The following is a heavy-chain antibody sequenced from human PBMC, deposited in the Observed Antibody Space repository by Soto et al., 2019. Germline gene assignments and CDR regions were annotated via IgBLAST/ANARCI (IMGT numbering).Heavy chain of an antibody. D-gene: IGHD3-22*01. CDR3: AHISCYDSSGYYRKDFDY. CDR2: IYWDDDK. CDR1: GFSLSTSGVG. V-gene: IGHV2-5*02. Sequence: HITLKESGPTLVKPTQTLTLTCTFSGFSLSTSGVGVGWIRQPPGKALEWLALIYWDDDKRYSPSLKSRLTTTKHPSKHQVVLTMTIRDPVDTATYYFAHISCYDSSGYYRKDFDYWCQETLVTVSS. J-gene: IGHJ4*02.